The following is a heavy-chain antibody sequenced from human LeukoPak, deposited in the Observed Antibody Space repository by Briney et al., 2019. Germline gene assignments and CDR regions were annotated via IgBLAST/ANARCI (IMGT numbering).Heavy chain of an antibody. V-gene: IGHV3-33*01. CDR2: IWYDGSNK. CDR1: GFTVSSYG. Sequence: PGGSLRLSCAASGFTVSSYGMHWVRQAPGKGLEWVAVIWYDGSNKYYADSVKGRSTISRDNSKNTLYLQMNSLRAEDTAVYSCARDPYSSGRGYYGVDVWGKGTTVTVSS. J-gene: IGHJ6*04. D-gene: IGHD6-25*01. CDR3: ARDPYSSGRGYYGVDV.